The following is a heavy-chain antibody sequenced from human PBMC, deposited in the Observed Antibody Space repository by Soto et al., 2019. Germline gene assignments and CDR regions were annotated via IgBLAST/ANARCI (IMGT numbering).Heavy chain of an antibody. CDR2: IYYSGST. Sequence: QVQLQESGRGLVKPSQTLSLTCIVSGGSISSSGDYWSWIRQHPGKGLEWIGFIYYSGSTYYNPSLISLVIISLDTSKNQFSLRLVSVTPADTAMYYCARDMYSSGPNALAIWGQGTMVTGSS. CDR3: ARDMYSSGPNALAI. D-gene: IGHD3-22*01. CDR1: GGSISSSGDY. J-gene: IGHJ3*02. V-gene: IGHV4-31*01.